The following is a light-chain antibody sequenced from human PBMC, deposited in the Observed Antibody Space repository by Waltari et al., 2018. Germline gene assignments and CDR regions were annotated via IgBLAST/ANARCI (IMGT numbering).Light chain of an antibody. Sequence: DIQMTQSPSSLAASVGYRLTITCRASQGISKFLAWFRQKPGKAPESLIYGASSLQSGVPSRFSGSGSGTDFTLTISSLQPEDFASYYCQQYKTFPLTFGGGTKVEIK. V-gene: IGKV1-16*01. CDR3: QQYKTFPLT. J-gene: IGKJ4*01. CDR1: QGISKF. CDR2: GAS.